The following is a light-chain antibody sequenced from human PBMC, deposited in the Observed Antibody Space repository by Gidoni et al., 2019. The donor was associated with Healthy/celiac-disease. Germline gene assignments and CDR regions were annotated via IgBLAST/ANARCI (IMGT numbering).Light chain of an antibody. V-gene: IGLV3-1*01. CDR3: QAWDSNRWV. Sequence: SYELTQPPSVSVSPGQTASITCSGDKLGDKYACWYQQKPGQSPVLVIYQDSKRPSGIPERFSGSNSGNTATLTISGTQAMDEADYYCQAWDSNRWVFGGGTKLTVL. CDR2: QDS. J-gene: IGLJ3*02. CDR1: KLGDKY.